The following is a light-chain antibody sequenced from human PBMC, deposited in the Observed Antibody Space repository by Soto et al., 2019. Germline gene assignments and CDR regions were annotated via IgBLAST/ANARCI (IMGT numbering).Light chain of an antibody. CDR1: QDISSW. Sequence: DTQMTQSPSSVSASVGDRVTITCRASQDISSWLAWYQQKPGKAPKLLIYAASSLHSGVPPRFSGSESGTDFTLTISSLQPEDSASYYCQQANSFPLTFGGGTKVEIK. V-gene: IGKV1-12*01. J-gene: IGKJ4*01. CDR2: AAS. CDR3: QQANSFPLT.